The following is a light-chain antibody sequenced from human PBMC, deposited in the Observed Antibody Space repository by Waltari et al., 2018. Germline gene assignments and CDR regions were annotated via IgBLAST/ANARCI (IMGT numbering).Light chain of an antibody. CDR2: YAS. V-gene: IGKV6D-21*02. J-gene: IGKJ4*01. CDR3: HQSGGVPPT. Sequence: EIVLTQSPDLQSVTPKEKVTITCRASQSIANNLHWYQQKPHQSPKLLIKYASQSISGVPSRFSGSGSGTDFTLTINSLEAEDAAAYYCHQSGGVPPTFGGGTKVEIK. CDR1: QSIANN.